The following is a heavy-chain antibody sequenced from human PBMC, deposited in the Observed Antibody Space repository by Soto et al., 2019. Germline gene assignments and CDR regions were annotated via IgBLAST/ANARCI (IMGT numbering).Heavy chain of an antibody. CDR3: ARSRGSTRSFDY. V-gene: IGHV4-59*01. CDR2: IYYSGST. J-gene: IGHJ4*02. CDR1: GGSISTYW. Sequence: SETLSLTCTVSGGSISTYWWSWIRQPPRKGLEWIGYIYYSGSTNYNPSLKSRVTISVDASKNQFSLKLTSVTAADTAVYYCARSRGSTRSFDYWGQGTLVTVSS. D-gene: IGHD2-15*01.